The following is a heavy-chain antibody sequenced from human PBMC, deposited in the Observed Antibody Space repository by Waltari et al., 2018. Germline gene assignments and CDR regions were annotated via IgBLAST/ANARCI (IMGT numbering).Heavy chain of an antibody. CDR3: TRAIFGVVYSFDY. CDR2: ISSRGDST. D-gene: IGHD3-3*01. J-gene: IGHJ4*02. CDR1: GFTFGTFA. Sequence: EVKLLESGGGLVQPGGSLRLPCPASGFTFGTFAMNWVRQAPGKGLEWVSGISSRGDSTYYADSVRGRFTLSRDNSKNTLYLQMNSLRAEDTALYYCTRAIFGVVYSFDYWGRGTLVTVSS. V-gene: IGHV3-23*01.